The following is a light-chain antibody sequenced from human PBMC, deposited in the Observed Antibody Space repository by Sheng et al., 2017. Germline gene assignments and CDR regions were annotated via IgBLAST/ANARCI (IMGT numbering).Light chain of an antibody. CDR3: QHYNSWPLT. J-gene: IGKJ4*01. Sequence: EIVLTQSPATLSLSPGERATLSCRASQSVSSYLAWYQQKPGQAPRLLIYETSKRATGIPDRFSGSGSGTDFTLTISNLQSEDFAVYFCQHYNSWPLTFGGGTKVEIK. CDR1: QSVSSY. CDR2: ETS. V-gene: IGKV3-11*01.